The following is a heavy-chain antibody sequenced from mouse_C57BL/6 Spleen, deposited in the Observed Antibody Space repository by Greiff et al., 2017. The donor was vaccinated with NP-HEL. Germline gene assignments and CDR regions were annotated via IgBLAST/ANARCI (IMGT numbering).Heavy chain of an antibody. V-gene: IGHV1-26*01. J-gene: IGHJ3*01. CDR1: GYTFTDYY. Sequence: EVQLQQSGPELVKPGASVKISCKASGYTFTDYYMNWVKQSHGKSLEWIGDINPNNGGTSYNQKFKGKATLTVDKSSSTAYMELRSLTSEDSAVYYCARPLEAYWGQGSLVTVSA. CDR2: INPNNGGT. CDR3: ARPLEAY.